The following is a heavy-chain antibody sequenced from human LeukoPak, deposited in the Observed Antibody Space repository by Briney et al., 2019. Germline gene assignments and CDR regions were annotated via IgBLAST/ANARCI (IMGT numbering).Heavy chain of an antibody. Sequence: RASESLSLTCAVYGGSFSGYYWSWIRQPPGKGLEWIGEINHSGSTNYNPSLKSRVTISVDTSKSQFSLKLTSVTAADTAVYYCARVAVAAREYFDYWGQGTLVTVSS. V-gene: IGHV4-34*01. CDR2: INHSGST. D-gene: IGHD6-19*01. CDR3: ARVAVAAREYFDY. J-gene: IGHJ4*02. CDR1: GGSFSGYY.